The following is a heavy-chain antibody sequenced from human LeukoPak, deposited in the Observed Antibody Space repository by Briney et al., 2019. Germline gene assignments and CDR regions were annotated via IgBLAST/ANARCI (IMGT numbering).Heavy chain of an antibody. CDR2: TYYRSKWYN. CDR1: GDSVSSNYAA. Sequence: SQTLSLTCAISGDSVSSNYAAWNWIRQSPSRGLEWLGRTYYRSKWYNDYAVSVKSRITINPDTSKNQFSLKLSSVTAADTAVYYCARDSPSWINYGSGSYITDYWGQGTLVTVSS. D-gene: IGHD3-10*01. CDR3: ARDSPSWINYGSGSYITDY. J-gene: IGHJ4*02. V-gene: IGHV6-1*01.